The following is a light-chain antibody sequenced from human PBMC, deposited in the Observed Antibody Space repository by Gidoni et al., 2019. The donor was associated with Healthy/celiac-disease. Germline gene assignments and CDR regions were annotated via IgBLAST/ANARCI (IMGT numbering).Light chain of an antibody. V-gene: IGKV1-5*03. Sequence: IQMTQSPFTLSASVGDRVTITCRASQSISSWLAWYQQKPGKAPKLLIYKASSLESGVPSRFSGSGSGTEFTLTISSLQPDDFATYYCQQYNSYSPITFGGXTKVEIK. J-gene: IGKJ4*01. CDR1: QSISSW. CDR2: KAS. CDR3: QQYNSYSPIT.